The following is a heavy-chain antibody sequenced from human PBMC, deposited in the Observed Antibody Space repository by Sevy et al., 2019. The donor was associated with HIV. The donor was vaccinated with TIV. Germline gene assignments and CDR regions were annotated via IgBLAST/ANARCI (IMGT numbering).Heavy chain of an antibody. CDR1: GFTVNDKY. CDR2: IFSSGST. D-gene: IGHD6-19*01. Sequence: GESLKISCVISGFTVNDKYIIWVRQAPGKGLEWVSVIFSSGSTYYADSAKGRFTISRDNSKNTVDLQMNSVRAEDTAVYYCVSLFLSYRSGWSYFDYWGQGTLVTVSS. J-gene: IGHJ4*02. CDR3: VSLFLSYRSGWSYFDY. V-gene: IGHV3-66*02.